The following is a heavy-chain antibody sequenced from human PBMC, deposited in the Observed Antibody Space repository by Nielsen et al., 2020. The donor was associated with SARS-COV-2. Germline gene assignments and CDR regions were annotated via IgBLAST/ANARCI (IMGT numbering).Heavy chain of an antibody. Sequence: VKVSCKASGYSFTSYAMHWVRQAPGQRLEWMGWINAGNGNTKYSQKFQGRVTITRDTSASTAYMELSSLRSEDTAVYYCARDLVVGATTWYYMDVWGKGTTVTVSS. D-gene: IGHD1-26*01. J-gene: IGHJ6*03. CDR2: INAGNGNT. CDR1: GYSFTSYA. CDR3: ARDLVVGATTWYYMDV. V-gene: IGHV1-3*01.